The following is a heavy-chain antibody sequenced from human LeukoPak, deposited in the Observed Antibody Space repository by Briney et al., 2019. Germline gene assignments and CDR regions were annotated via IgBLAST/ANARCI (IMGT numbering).Heavy chain of an antibody. D-gene: IGHD2-15*01. J-gene: IGHJ4*02. Sequence: ASVKVSCKASGYTFTSYAMHWVRQAPGQRLEWMGWINAGNGNTKYSQKFQGRVTITRDTSASTACMELSSLRSEDTAVYYCARDLWDCSGGSCYYDYWGQGTLVTVSS. CDR1: GYTFTSYA. CDR2: INAGNGNT. V-gene: IGHV1-3*01. CDR3: ARDLWDCSGGSCYYDY.